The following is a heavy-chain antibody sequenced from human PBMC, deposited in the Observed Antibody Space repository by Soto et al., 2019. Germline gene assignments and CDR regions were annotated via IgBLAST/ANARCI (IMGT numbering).Heavy chain of an antibody. V-gene: IGHV3-9*01. CDR3: AKDKVSSTVPYYFDY. D-gene: IGHD4-17*01. Sequence: DVQLVESGGGLVQPGRSLRLSCAASGFSFDDYVMHWVRQAPGKGLEWVSGISWNSGSIGYADSVKGRFTISRDNAKNSLFLQMNSLRPEDTALYYCAKDKVSSTVPYYFDYWGQGILVTVSS. CDR2: ISWNSGSI. J-gene: IGHJ4*02. CDR1: GFSFDDYV.